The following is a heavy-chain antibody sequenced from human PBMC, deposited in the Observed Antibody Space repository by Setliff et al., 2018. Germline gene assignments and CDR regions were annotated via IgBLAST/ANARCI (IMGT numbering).Heavy chain of an antibody. D-gene: IGHD1-26*01. CDR3: ARDASASEGRNAFDI. CDR2: IYFGGNT. J-gene: IGHJ3*02. CDR1: GGSISGNGYF. Sequence: PSETLSLTCTVPGGSISGNGYFWGWVRQPPGKGLEWIGNIYFGGNTYFNPSFKSRVTMSIDTSNSQFSLKLSSVTAADTAIYYCARDASASEGRNAFDIWGQGTMVTVSS. V-gene: IGHV4-39*07.